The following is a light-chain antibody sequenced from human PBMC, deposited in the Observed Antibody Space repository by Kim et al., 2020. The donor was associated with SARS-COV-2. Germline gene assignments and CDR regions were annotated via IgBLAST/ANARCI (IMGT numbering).Light chain of an antibody. CDR2: DAS. J-gene: IGKJ1*01. CDR3: QQYENWPRT. CDR1: ESISNN. V-gene: IGKV3-15*01. Sequence: EIVMTQSPATLPVSPGERATLSCRASESISNNLAWYQQKPGQAPRVLIYDASTRATGIPARFSGSGSGTEFTLTVTSLQSEDFAVYYCQQYENWPRTFGQGTEVDIK.